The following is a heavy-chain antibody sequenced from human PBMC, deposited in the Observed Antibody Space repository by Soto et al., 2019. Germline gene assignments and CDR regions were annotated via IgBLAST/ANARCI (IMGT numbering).Heavy chain of an antibody. Sequence: GGSLRLSCAASGFTFSSYAMSWVRQAPGKGLEWVSAISDSGDSTYYADSVRGRSTISRDNSKNTLYLQMNSLRVEDTAEYYCAKDVSYGGKRPYYFDYWGQGTLVTVSS. CDR1: GFTFSSYA. CDR2: ISDSGDST. J-gene: IGHJ4*02. CDR3: AKDVSYGGKRPYYFDY. D-gene: IGHD4-17*01. V-gene: IGHV3-23*01.